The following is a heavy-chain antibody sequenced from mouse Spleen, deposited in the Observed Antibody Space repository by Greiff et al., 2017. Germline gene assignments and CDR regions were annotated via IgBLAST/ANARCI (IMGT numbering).Heavy chain of an antibody. V-gene: IGHV5-9-1*01. J-gene: IGHJ4*01. CDR3: ARDRHGYGAMDY. CDR2: ISSGGSYT. Sequence: EVKLMESGGGLVKPGGSLKLSCAASGFTFSSYAMSWVRQTPEKRLEWVATISSGGSYTYYPDSVKGRFTISRDNAKNTLYLQMSSLRSEDTAMYYCARDRHGYGAMDYWGQGTSVTVSS. CDR1: GFTFSSYA. D-gene: IGHD1-2*01.